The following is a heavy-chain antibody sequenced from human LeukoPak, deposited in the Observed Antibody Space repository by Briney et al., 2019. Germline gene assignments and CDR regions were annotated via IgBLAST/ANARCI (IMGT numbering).Heavy chain of an antibody. CDR3: AKDDSTTIFGVVIIGLDY. Sequence: GGSLTLSCAASGFTFDIYAMTWVRQAPGKGPDWVSGISASANSTYYADSVKGRFIISRDNSKNTLYLQMNSLRVDDMAVYYCAKDDSTTIFGVVIIGLDYWGQGTLVTVSS. CDR2: ISASANST. D-gene: IGHD3-3*01. V-gene: IGHV3-23*01. J-gene: IGHJ4*02. CDR1: GFTFDIYA.